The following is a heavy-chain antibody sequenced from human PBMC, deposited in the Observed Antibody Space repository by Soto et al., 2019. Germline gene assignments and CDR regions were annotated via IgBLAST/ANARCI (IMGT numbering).Heavy chain of an antibody. CDR1: GGTFSSYA. D-gene: IGHD4-17*01. CDR3: AMGSDYGGFLDF. Sequence: GASVKVSCKASGGTFSSYAISWVRQAPGQGLEWMGGIIPIFGTANYAQKFQGRVTITADESTSTAYMELSSLRSEDTAVYYCAMGSDYGGFLDFWGPGLLVTGFS. J-gene: IGHJ4*02. CDR2: IIPIFGTA. V-gene: IGHV1-69*13.